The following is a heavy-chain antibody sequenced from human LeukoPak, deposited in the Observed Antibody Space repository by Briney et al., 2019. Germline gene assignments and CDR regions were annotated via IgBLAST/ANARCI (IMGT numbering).Heavy chain of an antibody. CDR2: IYHSGSI. CDR1: GGSISSGGYY. J-gene: IGHJ3*02. CDR3: ARDIWFGELLNAFNI. V-gene: IGHV4-30-2*01. D-gene: IGHD3-10*01. Sequence: PSETLSLTCTVSGGSISSGGYYWSWIRQPPGKGLEWIGYIYHSGSIYYNPSLKSRVTISVDRSKNQFSLKLSSVSAADTAVYYCARDIWFGELLNAFNIWGQGTMVTVSS.